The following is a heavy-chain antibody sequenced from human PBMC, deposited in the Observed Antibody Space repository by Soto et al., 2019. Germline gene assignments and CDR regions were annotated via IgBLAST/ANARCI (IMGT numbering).Heavy chain of an antibody. CDR3: ARDLSGSFHFDY. D-gene: IGHD1-26*01. CDR1: GYSFSGSY. V-gene: IGHV1-2*02. CDR2: INPNSGRT. J-gene: IGHJ4*02. Sequence: ASVKVSCKASGYSFSGSYIHWVRQTPGHGLEWMGWINPNSGRTNLAQKFQDRVTMTRDTSISTAYMELSRLRSDDTAVYYCARDLSGSFHFDYWGQGTLVTVSS.